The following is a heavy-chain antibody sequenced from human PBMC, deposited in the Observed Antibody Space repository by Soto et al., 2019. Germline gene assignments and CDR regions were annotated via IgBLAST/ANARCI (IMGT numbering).Heavy chain of an antibody. CDR3: ARDMVRGVISDNWFDP. CDR2: INPNSGGT. Sequence: GASVKVSCKASGYTFTGYYMHWVRQAPGQGLEWMGWINPNSGGTNYAQKFQGRVTMTRDTSISTAYMELSRLRSDDTAVYYCARDMVRGVISDNWFDPWGQGTLVTVSS. CDR1: GYTFTGYY. J-gene: IGHJ5*02. V-gene: IGHV1-2*02. D-gene: IGHD3-10*01.